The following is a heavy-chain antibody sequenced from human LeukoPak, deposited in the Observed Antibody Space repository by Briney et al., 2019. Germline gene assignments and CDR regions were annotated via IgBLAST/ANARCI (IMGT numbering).Heavy chain of an antibody. CDR3: ASGRWWYYYGSGSSRYYMDV. CDR1: GGSISSGDYY. D-gene: IGHD3-10*01. CDR2: INHSGST. J-gene: IGHJ6*03. Sequence: SETLSLTCSVSGGSISSGDYYWSWIRQPPGKGLEWIGEINHSGSTNYNPSLKSRVTISVDTSKNQFSLKLSSVTAADTAVYYCASGRWWYYYGSGSSRYYMDVWGKGTTVTVSS. V-gene: IGHV4-34*01.